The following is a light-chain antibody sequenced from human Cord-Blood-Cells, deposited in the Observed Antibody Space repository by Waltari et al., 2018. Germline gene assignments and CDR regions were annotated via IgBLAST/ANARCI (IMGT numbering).Light chain of an antibody. Sequence: SYESTLPPSASLSPGQTAPVTLPGAKLGDKYGCWYQQKPGQSPVLVIYQDSKRPSGIPERFSGSNSGNTATLTISGTQAMDEADYYCQAWDSSTAVFGGGTKLTVL. J-gene: IGLJ3*02. CDR1: KLGDKY. CDR3: QAWDSSTAV. V-gene: IGLV3-1*01. CDR2: QDS.